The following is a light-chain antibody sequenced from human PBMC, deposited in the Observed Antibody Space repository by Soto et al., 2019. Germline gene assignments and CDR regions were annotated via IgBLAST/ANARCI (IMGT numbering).Light chain of an antibody. Sequence: QSALTQPASVSGSPGQSITISCTGTSSDVGGYNYVSWYQQHPGKAPKLMIYEVSNRPSGVSDRFSGSKSGNTASLTISRLQAEDEADYYCSSYTSSSTPRVFGTGTKLTVL. J-gene: IGLJ1*01. CDR2: EVS. CDR3: SSYTSSSTPRV. V-gene: IGLV2-14*01. CDR1: SSDVGGYNY.